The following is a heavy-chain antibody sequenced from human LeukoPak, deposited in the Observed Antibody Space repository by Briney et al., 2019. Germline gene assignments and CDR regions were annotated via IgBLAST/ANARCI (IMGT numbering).Heavy chain of an antibody. CDR1: GGSFSGYY. CDR2: INHSGST. V-gene: IGHV4-34*01. CDR3: AITYYDSSGYYFDY. Sequence: SETLSLTCAVYGGSFSGYYWSWIRRPPGKGLEWIGEINHSGSTNYNPSLKSRVTISVDTSKNQFSLKLSSVTAADTAVYYCAITYYDSSGYYFDYWGQGTLVTVSS. D-gene: IGHD3-22*01. J-gene: IGHJ4*02.